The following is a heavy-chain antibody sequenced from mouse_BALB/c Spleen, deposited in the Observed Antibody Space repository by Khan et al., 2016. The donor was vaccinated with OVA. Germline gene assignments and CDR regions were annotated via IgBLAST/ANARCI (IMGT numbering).Heavy chain of an antibody. CDR2: ISYSGGT. CDR3: ARRTGTWFAY. V-gene: IGHV3-2*02. CDR1: GYSITSDYA. J-gene: IGHJ3*01. Sequence: EVQLQESGPGLVKPSQSLSLTCTVTGYSITSDYAWNWIQQFPGNKLEWMGYISYSGGTSYNPSLKSRISITRDTSKNQFFLHLNSVTTEDTATYYCARRTGTWFAYWGQGTLVTVPA.